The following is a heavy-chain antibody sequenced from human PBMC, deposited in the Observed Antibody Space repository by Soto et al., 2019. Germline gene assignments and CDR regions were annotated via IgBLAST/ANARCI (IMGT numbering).Heavy chain of an antibody. CDR3: ARGELGYCSGGSCYWFDP. CDR1: GGTFSSYA. V-gene: IGHV1-69*01. Sequence: GXSVKVSCKASGGTFSSYAISWVRQAPGQGLEWMGGIIPIFGTANYAQKFQGRVTITADESTSTAYMELSSLRSEDTAVYYCARGELGYCSGGSCYWFDPWGQGTLVTVSS. CDR2: IIPIFGTA. J-gene: IGHJ5*02. D-gene: IGHD2-15*01.